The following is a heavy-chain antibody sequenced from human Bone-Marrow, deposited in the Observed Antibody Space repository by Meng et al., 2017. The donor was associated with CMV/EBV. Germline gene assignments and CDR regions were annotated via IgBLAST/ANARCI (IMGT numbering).Heavy chain of an antibody. CDR1: GFTVSSTY. CDR3: ARALRSSGPS. Sequence: GESLKISCAASGFTVSSTYMNWVRQAPGKGLEWVSVIDPAGGAYYADPVTGRFSISRDNSKNTLYLQIDSLRTEDTSVYYCARALRSSGPSWGQGTLVTVSS. CDR2: IDPAGGA. V-gene: IGHV3-66*02. J-gene: IGHJ4*02. D-gene: IGHD6-19*01.